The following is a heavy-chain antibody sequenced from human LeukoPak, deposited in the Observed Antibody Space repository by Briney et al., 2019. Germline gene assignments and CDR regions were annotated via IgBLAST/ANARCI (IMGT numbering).Heavy chain of an antibody. CDR3: AKGGYCSGGSCYSDYFDY. CDR1: VFIFSSYA. J-gene: IGHJ4*02. CDR2: IRGSGGST. Sequence: QPGGSLRLSCAASVFIFSSYAMSWVRQAPGKGLEWVSAIRGSGGSTYYADSVKGRFTISRDNSKNTLYLQMNSLRAEDTAVYYCAKGGYCSGGSCYSDYFDYWGQGTLVTVSS. V-gene: IGHV3-23*01. D-gene: IGHD2-15*01.